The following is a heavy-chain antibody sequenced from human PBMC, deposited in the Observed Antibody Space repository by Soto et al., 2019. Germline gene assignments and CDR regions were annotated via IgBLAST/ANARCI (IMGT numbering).Heavy chain of an antibody. CDR1: AYTFINYG. Sequence: ASVKVSCTASAYTFINYGISWVRQAPGQGLEWMGWISAYNGNINYAQKFRGRVTMTTDTSTSSAYLEVRSLRSDDTAVYYCARSCSSWNLREFDAWGQGTLVTVYS. D-gene: IGHD6-13*01. J-gene: IGHJ4*02. CDR2: ISAYNGNI. CDR3: ARSCSSWNLREFDA. V-gene: IGHV1-18*01.